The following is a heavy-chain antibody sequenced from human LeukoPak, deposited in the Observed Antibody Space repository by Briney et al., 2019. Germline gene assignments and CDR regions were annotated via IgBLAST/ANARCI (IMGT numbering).Heavy chain of an antibody. CDR3: ARVVGLRPLGYDMDV. D-gene: IGHD1-26*01. V-gene: IGHV3-7*01. CDR1: GFTFSGFW. J-gene: IGHJ6*02. CDR2: INSDGSEG. Sequence: GGSLRLSCAVSGFTFSGFWMSWSRQAPGKGLEWVASINSDGSEGYYADVVKGRFTISRDNAKNSLYLQMNSLRDEDTAVYFCARVVGLRPLGYDMDVWGQGTTVTVSS.